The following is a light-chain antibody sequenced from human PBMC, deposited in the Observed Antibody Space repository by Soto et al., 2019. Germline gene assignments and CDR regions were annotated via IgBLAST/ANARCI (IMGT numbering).Light chain of an antibody. CDR1: SSNIGNNY. CDR2: DND. CDR3: GTWDNSLSAVYV. V-gene: IGLV1-51*01. Sequence: QSVLTQPPSVSAAPGQKVTISCSGSSSNIGNNYVSWYQQLPGTAPKLLIYDNDKRPSGIPDRFSGSKSGTSATLGITGLQTGDEGDYYCGTWDNSLSAVYVFGTGTKLTVL. J-gene: IGLJ1*01.